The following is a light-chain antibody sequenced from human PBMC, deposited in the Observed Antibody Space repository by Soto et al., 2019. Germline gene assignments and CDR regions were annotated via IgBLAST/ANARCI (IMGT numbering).Light chain of an antibody. CDR2: DAS. Sequence: DILMTQSPSSLSASVGDRVTITRQASQDISNYLNWYQQKPGKAPKLLIYDASNLETGVPSRFSGSGSGTDFTFTISSLQPEDIATYYCQQYDNLPPYTFGQGTKLEIK. CDR1: QDISNY. J-gene: IGKJ2*01. V-gene: IGKV1-33*01. CDR3: QQYDNLPPYT.